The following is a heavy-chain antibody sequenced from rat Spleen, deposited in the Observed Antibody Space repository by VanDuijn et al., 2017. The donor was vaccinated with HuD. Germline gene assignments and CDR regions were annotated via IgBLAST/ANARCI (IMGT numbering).Heavy chain of an antibody. CDR3: ARLTTTGGGYYWYFDF. D-gene: IGHD1-8*01. V-gene: IGHV2-16*01. Sequence: QVQLKESGPGLVQPSQTLSLTCTVSGFSLTDNSVHWVRQPPGKGLEWIATIWTGGTTYYNSALKSRLSINRDTSKSQVLLKMNSLQTEDTAMYFCARLTTTGGGYYWYFDFWGPGSMVTVSS. J-gene: IGHJ1*01. CDR1: GFSLTDNS. CDR2: IWTGGTT.